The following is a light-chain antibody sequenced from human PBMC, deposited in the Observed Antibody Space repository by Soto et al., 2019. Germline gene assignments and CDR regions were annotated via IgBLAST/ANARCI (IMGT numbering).Light chain of an antibody. V-gene: IGLV6-57*04. Sequence: FMLSQPQSVSESPGKTVTISCTRSSGSIASDSVQWYQQRPGSAPTALIYENNQRPSGVPDRFSGSIDSSSNSASLTISGLKTEDEVDYYCQSYDSNNQVFGGGTKVTVL. CDR1: SGSIASDS. CDR3: QSYDSNNQV. J-gene: IGLJ3*02. CDR2: ENN.